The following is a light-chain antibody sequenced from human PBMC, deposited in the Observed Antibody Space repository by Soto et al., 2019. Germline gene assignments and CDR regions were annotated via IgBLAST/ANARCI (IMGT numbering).Light chain of an antibody. V-gene: IGKV1-5*03. CDR3: QHYNSYSEA. CDR1: QTISSW. Sequence: DIQMTQSPSTLSASLGDRVTITCRASQTISSWLAWYQQKPGKAPKLLIYKASTLKSGVPSRFSGSGSGTEFTLTISSLQPDDFATYYCQHYNSYSEAFGQETKVDIK. CDR2: KAS. J-gene: IGKJ1*01.